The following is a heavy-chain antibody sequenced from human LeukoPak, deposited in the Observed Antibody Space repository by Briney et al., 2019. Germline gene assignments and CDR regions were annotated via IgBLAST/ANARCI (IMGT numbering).Heavy chain of an antibody. CDR3: AAEQGYGDAFDI. CDR1: GYTFTSYD. V-gene: IGHV1-8*03. CDR2: MNPNSGNT. Sequence: ASVKVSCKASGYTFTSYDINWVRQATGQGLEWMGWMNPNSGNTGYAQKFQGRVTITRNTSISTAYMELSSLRSEDTAVYYCAAEQGYGDAFDIWGQGTMVTVSS. J-gene: IGHJ3*02. D-gene: IGHD5-12*01.